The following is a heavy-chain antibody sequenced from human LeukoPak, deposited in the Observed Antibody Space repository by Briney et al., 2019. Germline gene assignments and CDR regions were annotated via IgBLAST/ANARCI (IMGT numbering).Heavy chain of an antibody. V-gene: IGHV1-2*02. CDR3: ARGVAGPYYYYYMDV. CDR1: GYTFTGYY. D-gene: IGHD6-19*01. J-gene: IGHJ6*03. CDR2: INPNSGGT. Sequence: ASVKVSCKASGYTFTGYYMHWVRQAPGQGLEWMGWINPNSGGTNYAQKFQGRVTMTRDTSISTAYMELSRLTSDDTAVYYCARGVAGPYYYYYMDVWGRGTTVTVSS.